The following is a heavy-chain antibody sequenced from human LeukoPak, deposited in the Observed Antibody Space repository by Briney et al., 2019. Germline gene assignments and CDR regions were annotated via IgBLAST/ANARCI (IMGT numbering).Heavy chain of an antibody. V-gene: IGHV3-30*18. J-gene: IGHJ6*02. CDR1: GISFSRYG. D-gene: IGHD1-26*01. CDR2: ISYDGSNK. CDR3: AKGVGAPHYYYGMDV. Sequence: GGSLRLSCAASGISFSRYGMNWVRQAPGKGLEWVAVISYDGSNKYYADSVKGRFTISRDNSKNTLYLQMNSLRTEDTAVYYCAKGVGAPHYYYGMDVWGQGTTVTVSS.